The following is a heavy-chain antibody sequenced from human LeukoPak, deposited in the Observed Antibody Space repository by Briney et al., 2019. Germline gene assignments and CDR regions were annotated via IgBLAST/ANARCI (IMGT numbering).Heavy chain of an antibody. Sequence: ALVQVSCKASGYTFTSYYMHWVRQAPGQGLEWMGIINPSGGSTSYAQKFQGRVTMTRDTSTSTVYMELSSLRSEDTAVYYCARETHDYSNYGLDYYYYYYMDVWGKGTTVTVSS. CDR2: INPSGGST. CDR1: GYTFTSYY. CDR3: ARETHDYSNYGLDYYYYYYMDV. V-gene: IGHV1-46*01. D-gene: IGHD4-11*01. J-gene: IGHJ6*03.